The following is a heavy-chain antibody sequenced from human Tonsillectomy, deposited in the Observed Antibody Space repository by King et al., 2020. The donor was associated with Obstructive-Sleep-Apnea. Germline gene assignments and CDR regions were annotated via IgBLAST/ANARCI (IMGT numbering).Heavy chain of an antibody. CDR1: GFMFGSYG. V-gene: IGHV3-30*01. CDR3: ARDIGHDNSGPPWD. Sequence: VQLVASGGGVVPPGRSLRLSCAASGFMFGSYGMHWVRQAPARGLDWVAAISYDGSKTYYSDSVKGRFTIPRDNSKNTIYLHMNSLRPEDTAIYYCARDIGHDNSGPPWDWGQGTLVAVAS. D-gene: IGHD3-22*01. CDR2: ISYDGSKT. J-gene: IGHJ4*02.